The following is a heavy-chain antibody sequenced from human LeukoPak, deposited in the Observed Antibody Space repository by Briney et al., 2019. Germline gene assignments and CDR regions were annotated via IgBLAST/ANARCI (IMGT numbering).Heavy chain of an antibody. V-gene: IGHV3-48*04. CDR3: AREGSAVAAYDAFDI. CDR2: ISSSSSTI. D-gene: IGHD6-19*01. J-gene: IGHJ3*02. Sequence: GGSLRLSCAASGFTFSSYSMNWVRQAPGKGLEWVSYISSSSSTIYYADSVKGRFTISRDNAKNSLYLQMNSLRAEDTAVYYCAREGSAVAAYDAFDIWGQGTMVTVSS. CDR1: GFTFSSYS.